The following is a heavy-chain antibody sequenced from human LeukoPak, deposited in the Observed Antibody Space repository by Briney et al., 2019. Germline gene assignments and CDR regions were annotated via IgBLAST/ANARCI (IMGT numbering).Heavy chain of an antibody. V-gene: IGHV3-23*01. CDR2: ISGSGGDT. Sequence: GGSLRLSCAASGFTFSSYAMSWVRQAPGKGLEWVSAISGSGGDTYYADSVKGRFTISRDNSKNTLYLQMNSLRAEDTAVYYCARDPYYDYVWGSYRFDAFDIWGQGTMVTVSS. CDR3: ARDPYYDYVWGSYRFDAFDI. J-gene: IGHJ3*02. D-gene: IGHD3-16*02. CDR1: GFTFSSYA.